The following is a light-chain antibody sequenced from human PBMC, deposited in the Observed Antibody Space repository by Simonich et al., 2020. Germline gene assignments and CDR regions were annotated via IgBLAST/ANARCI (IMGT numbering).Light chain of an antibody. V-gene: IGKV4-1*01. CDR3: QQYYSTPYT. CDR2: WAS. J-gene: IGKJ2*01. Sequence: DIVMTQSPDSLAVSLGERATINCKSSQSVLYSSNNKNYLAWYQKKPGQPPKLLIYWASNRESGVPDRFSGRGSGTDFTLTISSLQAEDVAVYYCQQYYSTPYTFGQGTKLEIK. CDR1: QSVLYSSNNKNY.